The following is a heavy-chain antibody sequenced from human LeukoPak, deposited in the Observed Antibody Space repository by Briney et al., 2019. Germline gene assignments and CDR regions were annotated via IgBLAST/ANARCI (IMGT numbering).Heavy chain of an antibody. J-gene: IGHJ4*02. CDR2: IYSGGST. CDR1: GFTVSSNY. CDR3: ARGEGYYDSSGYYPFSH. Sequence: GGSLRLSCAASGFTVSSNYMSWVRHAPGQGLEWVSVIYSGGSTYYADSVKGRFTISRDDSKNTLYLQMNSLRAEDTAVYYCARGEGYYDSSGYYPFSHWGQGTLVSVCS. D-gene: IGHD3-22*01. V-gene: IGHV3-53*01.